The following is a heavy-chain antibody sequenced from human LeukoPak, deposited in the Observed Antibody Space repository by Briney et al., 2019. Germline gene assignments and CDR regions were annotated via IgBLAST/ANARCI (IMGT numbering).Heavy chain of an antibody. V-gene: IGHV3-48*02. J-gene: IGHJ4*02. Sequence: GGSLRLSCAASEFTFSTSGMNWVRQAPGKGLAWVSYISSSSSTIYYADSVKGRFTISRDNAKNSLYLQMNSLRDEDTAVYYCARDTVGASLFDFWGQGTLVTASS. CDR1: EFTFSTSG. CDR3: ARDTVGASLFDF. CDR2: ISSSSSTI. D-gene: IGHD1-26*01.